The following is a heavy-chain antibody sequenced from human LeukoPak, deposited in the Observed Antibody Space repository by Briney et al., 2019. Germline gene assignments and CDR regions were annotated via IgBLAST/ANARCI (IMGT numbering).Heavy chain of an antibody. CDR3: AREETTVTCFDY. V-gene: IGHV3-21*01. Sequence: GGSLRLSCAASGFTFSTYSMKWVCPGPGEGVGWVSSISRSSRYIYYADPVKGRFTISRDNTKNSLYLQINSLRAEDTAVYYCAREETTVTCFDYWGQGTLVTVSS. CDR1: GFTFSTYS. J-gene: IGHJ4*02. D-gene: IGHD4-17*01. CDR2: ISRSSRYI.